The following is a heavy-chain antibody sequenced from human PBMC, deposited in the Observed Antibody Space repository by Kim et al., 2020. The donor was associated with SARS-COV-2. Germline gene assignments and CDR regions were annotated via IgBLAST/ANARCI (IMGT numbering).Heavy chain of an antibody. D-gene: IGHD3-10*01. Sequence: GGSLRLSCVVSGFSFSDYAMSWVRQAPGKGREWVSGFSGDDGTTYYADSVKGRFTISRDNSKNTLYLQMNSLRVEDTALYYCAKDLFGSGSYYSTKRYYYNGMDVWGQGTTVTVSS. CDR2: FSGDDGTT. CDR1: GFSFSDYA. V-gene: IGHV3-23*01. CDR3: AKDLFGSGSYYSTKRYYYNGMDV. J-gene: IGHJ6*02.